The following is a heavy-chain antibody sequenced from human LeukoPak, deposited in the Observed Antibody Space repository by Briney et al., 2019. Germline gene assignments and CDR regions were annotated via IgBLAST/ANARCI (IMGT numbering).Heavy chain of an antibody. CDR2: ITKSGDQT. D-gene: IGHD5-24*01. Sequence: PGGSLRLSCVPSGITFSNSALSWVRQAPGKGLEWVSTITKSGDQTHYADSVRGLFTISRDIFKNTLYLQMNSLRAKDTAVYHCVKSAGKDGYRDVFDIWGQGTVVTVSS. CDR3: VKSAGKDGYRDVFDI. J-gene: IGHJ3*02. V-gene: IGHV3-23*01. CDR1: GITFSNSA.